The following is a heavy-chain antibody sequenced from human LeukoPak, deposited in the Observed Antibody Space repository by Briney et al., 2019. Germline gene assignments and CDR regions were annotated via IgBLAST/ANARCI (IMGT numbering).Heavy chain of an antibody. V-gene: IGHV4-34*01. CDR2: IYHSGST. Sequence: SETLSLTCAVYGGSFSGYYWSWIRQPPGKGLEWIGEIYHSGSTNYNPSLESRVTISLDKSKNQFPLKLSSVTAADTAVYYCAKSNGYGLIDIWGQGTMVTVSS. CDR3: AKSNGYGLIDI. J-gene: IGHJ3*02. D-gene: IGHD3-22*01. CDR1: GGSFSGYY.